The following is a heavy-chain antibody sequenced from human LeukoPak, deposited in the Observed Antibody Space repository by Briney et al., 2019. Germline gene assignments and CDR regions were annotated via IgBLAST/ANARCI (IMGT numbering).Heavy chain of an antibody. J-gene: IGHJ2*01. CDR1: GGSISSYY. CDR3: ARDCVSSGWYWDYWYLDL. D-gene: IGHD6-19*01. Sequence: SETLSLTCTVSGGSISSYYWSWIRQPAGKGLEWIGRIYTSGSTNYNPSLKSRVTMSVDTSKNQFSLKLSSMTAADTAVYYCARDCVSSGWYWDYWYLDLWGRGTLVTVSS. CDR2: IYTSGST. V-gene: IGHV4-4*07.